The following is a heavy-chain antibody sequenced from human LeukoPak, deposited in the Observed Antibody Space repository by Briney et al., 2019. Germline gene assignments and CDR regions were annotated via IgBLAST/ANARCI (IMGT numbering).Heavy chain of an antibody. CDR2: ITSSGNTI. J-gene: IGHJ4*02. CDR3: ARANYYDISGYDY. Sequence: GGSLRLSCAASGFTFRSYEMNWVRQAPGKGLEWVSYITSSGNTIYYADSVKGRFTISRDNAKNSLYLEMNSLRAEDTAVYYCARANYYDISGYDYWGQGNLVTVSS. CDR1: GFTFRSYE. V-gene: IGHV3-48*03. D-gene: IGHD3-22*01.